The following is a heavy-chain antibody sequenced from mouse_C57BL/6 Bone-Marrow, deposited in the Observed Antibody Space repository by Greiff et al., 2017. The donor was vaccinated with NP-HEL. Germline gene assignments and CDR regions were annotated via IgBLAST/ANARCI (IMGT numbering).Heavy chain of an antibody. CDR3: ARDGTNV. J-gene: IGHJ1*03. CDR1: GFTFSSYA. CDR2: ISDGGSYT. Sequence: EVQGVESGGGLVKPGGSLKLSCAASGFTFSSYAMSWVRQTPEKRLEWVATISDGGSYTYYPDNVKGRFTISRDNAKNNLYLQMSHLKSEDTAMYYCARDGTNVWGTGTTVTVSS. V-gene: IGHV5-4*01. D-gene: IGHD4-1*01.